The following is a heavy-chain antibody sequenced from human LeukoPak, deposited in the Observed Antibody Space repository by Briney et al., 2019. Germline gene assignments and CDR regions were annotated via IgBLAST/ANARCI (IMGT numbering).Heavy chain of an antibody. Sequence: SETLSLTCTVSGGSISSGGYYWSWIRQHPGKGLEWIGYIYYSGSTYYNPSLKSRVTISVDTSKNQFSLKLSSVTAADTAVYYCASRRYSGSYSGFYFDYWGQGTLVTVSS. D-gene: IGHD1-26*01. V-gene: IGHV4-31*03. CDR1: GGSISSGGYY. J-gene: IGHJ4*02. CDR3: ASRRYSGSYSGFYFDY. CDR2: IYYSGST.